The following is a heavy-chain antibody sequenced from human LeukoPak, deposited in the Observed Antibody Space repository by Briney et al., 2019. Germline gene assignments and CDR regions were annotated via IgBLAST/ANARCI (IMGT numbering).Heavy chain of an antibody. J-gene: IGHJ3*02. D-gene: IGHD3-9*01. Sequence: SEILTLTCSVSGGSIISYYWSWIRQPDGQGLQWIGRIYTSGSTNYNPSLKSRVTISVDTSKNQFSLKLSSVTAADTAVYYCAGAISYDIFGGGVDDAFDIWGQGTMVTVSS. CDR1: GGSIISYY. V-gene: IGHV4-4*07. CDR2: IYTSGST. CDR3: AGAISYDIFGGGVDDAFDI.